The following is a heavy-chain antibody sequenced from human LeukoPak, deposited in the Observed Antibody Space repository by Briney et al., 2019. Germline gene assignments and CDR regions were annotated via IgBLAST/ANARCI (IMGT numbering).Heavy chain of an antibody. V-gene: IGHV4-34*01. J-gene: IGHJ4*02. CDR2: INHSGST. Sequence: SETLSLTCAVYGGSFSGYYWSWIRQPPGKGLEWIEEINHSGSTNYNPSLKSRVTISVDTSKNQFSLKLSSVTAADTAVYYCAGGYGSSWSFDHWGQGTLVTVSS. CDR1: GGSFSGYY. D-gene: IGHD2-15*01. CDR3: AGGYGSSWSFDH.